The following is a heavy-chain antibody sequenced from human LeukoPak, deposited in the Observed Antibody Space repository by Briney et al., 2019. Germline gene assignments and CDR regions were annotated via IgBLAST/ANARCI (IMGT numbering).Heavy chain of an antibody. J-gene: IGHJ4*02. CDR1: GGSISSYY. Sequence: SETLSLTCTVSGGSISSYYWSWIRQPPGTGLEWIGYIYYSGSTDYNPSLKGRVTISVDTSKNQFSLKLSSVTAADTAVYYCARPDFWSGYFDYWGQGTLVTVSS. V-gene: IGHV4-59*01. D-gene: IGHD3-3*01. CDR3: ARPDFWSGYFDY. CDR2: IYYSGST.